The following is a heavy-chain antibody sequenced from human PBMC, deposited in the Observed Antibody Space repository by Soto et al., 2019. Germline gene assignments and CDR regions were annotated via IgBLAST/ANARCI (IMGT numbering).Heavy chain of an antibody. V-gene: IGHV3-48*03. Sequence: VGSLRLSCAASGFTFSSYEMNWVRQAPGKGLEWVSYISSSGSTIYYADSVKGRFTISRDNAKNSLYLQMNSLRAEDTAVYYCAGAEAGTPSFDYWGQGTLLTVSS. J-gene: IGHJ4*02. D-gene: IGHD6-13*01. CDR2: ISSSGSTI. CDR1: GFTFSSYE. CDR3: AGAEAGTPSFDY.